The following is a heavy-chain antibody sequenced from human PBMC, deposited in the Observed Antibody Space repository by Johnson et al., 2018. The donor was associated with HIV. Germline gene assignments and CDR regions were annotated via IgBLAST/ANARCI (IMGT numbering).Heavy chain of an antibody. J-gene: IGHJ3*02. CDR3: TATGGGVDVDNYDRSGGAHAFDI. CDR2: IKSKNDGGTT. Sequence: VQLVESGGGLVKPGGSLRLSCAASGFTFSNAWMSWVRQAPGKGLEWVGRIKSKNDGGTTDYAAPVKGRFTISRDDSKNTLYLQMNSLKTEDTAVNYCTATGGGVDVDNYDRSGGAHAFDIWGQGTMVTVSS. V-gene: IGHV3-15*01. CDR1: GFTFSNAW. D-gene: IGHD3-22*01.